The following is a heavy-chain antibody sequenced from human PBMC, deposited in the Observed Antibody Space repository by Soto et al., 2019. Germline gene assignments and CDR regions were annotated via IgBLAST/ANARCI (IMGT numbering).Heavy chain of an antibody. Sequence: GGSLRLSCAASGFTFDDYGMSWVRQAPGKGLEWVSGINWNGGSTGYADSVKGRFTISRDNAKNSLYLQMNSLRAEDTALYYCARVNGRTVNYYYGMDVWGQGTTVTVSS. CDR2: INWNGGST. D-gene: IGHD4-17*01. CDR1: GFTFDDYG. CDR3: ARVNGRTVNYYYGMDV. V-gene: IGHV3-20*04. J-gene: IGHJ6*02.